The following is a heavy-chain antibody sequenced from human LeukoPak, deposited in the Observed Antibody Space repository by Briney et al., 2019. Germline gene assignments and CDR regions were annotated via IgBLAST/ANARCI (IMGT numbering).Heavy chain of an antibody. Sequence: SETLSLTCTVSGGSISSSSYYWGWIRQPPGKGLEWIGSIYYSGSTYYNPSLKSRVTISVDTSKNQFSLKLSSVTAADTAVYYCARGIEYSSSSYYFDYWGQGTLVTVSS. J-gene: IGHJ4*02. CDR3: ARGIEYSSSSYYFDY. CDR1: GGSISSSSYY. D-gene: IGHD6-6*01. V-gene: IGHV4-39*07. CDR2: IYYSGST.